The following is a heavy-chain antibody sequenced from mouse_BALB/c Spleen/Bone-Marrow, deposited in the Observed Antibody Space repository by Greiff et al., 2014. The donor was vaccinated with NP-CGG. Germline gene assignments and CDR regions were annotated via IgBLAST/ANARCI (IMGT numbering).Heavy chain of an antibody. D-gene: IGHD1-1*01. CDR2: IDPANGNT. CDR1: GFNIKDTY. V-gene: IGHV14-3*02. J-gene: IGHJ3*01. Sequence: LQQPGAELVKPGASVKLSCTASGFNIKDTYMHWVKQRPEQGLEWIGRIDPANGNTKYDPKFQGKATITADTSSNTAYLQLSSLTSEDTAVYYCAFYYYGSSLFAYWGQGTLVTVSA. CDR3: AFYYYGSSLFAY.